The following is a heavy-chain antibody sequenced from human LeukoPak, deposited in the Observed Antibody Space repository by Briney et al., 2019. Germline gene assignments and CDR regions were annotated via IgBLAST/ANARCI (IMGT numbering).Heavy chain of an antibody. CDR1: GGSISSYY. Sequence: SETLSLTCTVSGGSISSYYWSWIRQPPGKGLEWIGEINHSGSTNYNPSLKSRVMISVDTSKNQFSLKLSSVTAADTAVYYCARLKKISFNWFDPWGQGTLVTVSS. J-gene: IGHJ5*02. CDR3: ARLKKISFNWFDP. D-gene: IGHD3-16*01. V-gene: IGHV4-34*01. CDR2: INHSGST.